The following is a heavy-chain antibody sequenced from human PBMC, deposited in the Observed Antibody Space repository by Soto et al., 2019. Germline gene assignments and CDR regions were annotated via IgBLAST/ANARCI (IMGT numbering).Heavy chain of an antibody. CDR2: ISPKSGGT. CDR1: GYTFSDYY. J-gene: IGHJ4*02. D-gene: IGHD5-18*01. CDR3: ARGPRTQLWFPNVY. Sequence: GASVKVSCKASGYTFSDYYLHWLRQAPGQGLEWMGWISPKSGGTHYAPKFEGRVTLTTDTSISTAFMELSRLTSDDTAVHYCARGPRTQLWFPNVYWGQGTLVTVSS. V-gene: IGHV1-2*02.